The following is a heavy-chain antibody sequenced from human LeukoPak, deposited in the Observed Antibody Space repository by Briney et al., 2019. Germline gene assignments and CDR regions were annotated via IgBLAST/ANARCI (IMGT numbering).Heavy chain of an antibody. Sequence: GGSLRLSCAASGFTFSSYDMHWVRQATGKGLEWVSAIGTAGDTYYPGSVKGRFTISRENAKNSLYLQMNSLRAGDTAVYYCARGIAAAGIGSNWFDPWGQGTLVTVSS. J-gene: IGHJ5*02. V-gene: IGHV3-13*01. CDR2: IGTAGDT. CDR1: GFTFSSYD. CDR3: ARGIAAAGIGSNWFDP. D-gene: IGHD6-13*01.